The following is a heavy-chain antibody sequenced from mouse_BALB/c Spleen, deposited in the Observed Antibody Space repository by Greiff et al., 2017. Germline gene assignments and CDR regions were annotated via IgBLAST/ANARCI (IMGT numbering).Heavy chain of an antibody. J-gene: IGHJ3*01. V-gene: IGHV3-2*02. D-gene: IGHD1-3*01. CDR3: ARERLKGAWFAY. CDR2: ISYSGST. CDR1: GYSITSDYA. Sequence: EVQLVESGPGLVKPSQSLSLTCTVTGYSITSDYAWNWIRQFPGNKLEWMGYISYSGSTSYNPSLKSRISITRDTSKNQFFLQLNSVTTEDTATYYCARERLKGAWFAYWGQGTLVTVSA.